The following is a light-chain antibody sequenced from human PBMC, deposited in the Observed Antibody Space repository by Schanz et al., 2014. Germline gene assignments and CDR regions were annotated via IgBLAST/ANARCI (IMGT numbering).Light chain of an antibody. CDR3: QQRSIWPVT. V-gene: IGKV4-1*01. CDR1: QSVLYSSNNKNY. J-gene: IGKJ5*01. Sequence: DIVMTQSPDSLAVSLGERATINCKSSQSVLYSSNNKNYLAWYQQKPGQPPKLLIYWASTRESGVPDRFSGSGSGTDFTLTISSLEPEDFAVYYCQQRSIWPVTFGQGTRLEIK. CDR2: WAS.